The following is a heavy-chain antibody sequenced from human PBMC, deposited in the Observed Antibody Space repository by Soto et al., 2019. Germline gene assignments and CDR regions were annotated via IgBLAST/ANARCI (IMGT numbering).Heavy chain of an antibody. V-gene: IGHV3-30*04. D-gene: IGHD5-12*01. Sequence: GGSLRLSCEASGFTFSSFVMHWVRQAPGKGLEGVSTITDDGNSKYYTDSVKGRFTISRDNSKNTLYLQMNSLRAEDTAVYYCAKRSGYQEAAYLDYWGQGTLVTVSS. CDR3: AKRSGYQEAAYLDY. J-gene: IGHJ4*02. CDR2: ITDDGNSK. CDR1: GFTFSSFV.